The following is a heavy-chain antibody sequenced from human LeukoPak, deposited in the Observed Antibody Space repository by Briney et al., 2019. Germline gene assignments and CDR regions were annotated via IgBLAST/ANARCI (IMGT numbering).Heavy chain of an antibody. Sequence: ASVKVSCKASGYTFINYYIHWVRQAPGQGLEWMGIINPGAGSTTYAQNFQGRVTMTRDKSTNTLYLEMNSLRSEDTAVYYCARQRDSNWFDPWGQGTLVTVSS. CDR1: GYTFINYY. J-gene: IGHJ5*02. CDR2: INPGAGST. D-gene: IGHD4-11*01. CDR3: ARQRDSNWFDP. V-gene: IGHV1-46*01.